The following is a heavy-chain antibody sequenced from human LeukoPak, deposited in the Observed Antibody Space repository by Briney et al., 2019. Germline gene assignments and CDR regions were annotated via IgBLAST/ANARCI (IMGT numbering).Heavy chain of an antibody. V-gene: IGHV3-21*01. Sequence: PGGSLRLSCAASGFTFSSYSMNWVRQAPGKELEWVSSISSSSSYIYYADSVKGRFTISRDNAKNSLYLQMNSLRAEDTAVYYCARAPRGIAAAGFDYWGQGTLVTVSS. CDR3: ARAPRGIAAAGFDY. J-gene: IGHJ4*02. D-gene: IGHD6-13*01. CDR1: GFTFSSYS. CDR2: ISSSSSYI.